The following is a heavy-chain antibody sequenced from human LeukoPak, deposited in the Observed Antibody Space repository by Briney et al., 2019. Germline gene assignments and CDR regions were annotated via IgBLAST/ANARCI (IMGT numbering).Heavy chain of an antibody. CDR2: IYYSGST. J-gene: IGHJ4*02. Sequence: SETLSLTCTVSGVSISSYYWGWIRQPPGKGLEWIGYIYYSGSTNYNPSLKSRVTISVDTSKNQFSLKLSSVTAADTAVYYCARHIYDSLNYFDYWGQGTLVTVSS. D-gene: IGHD3-22*01. V-gene: IGHV4-59*08. CDR3: ARHIYDSLNYFDY. CDR1: GVSISSYY.